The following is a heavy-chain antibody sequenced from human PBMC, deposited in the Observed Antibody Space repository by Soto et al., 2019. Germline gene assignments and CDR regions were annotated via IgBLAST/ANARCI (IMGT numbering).Heavy chain of an antibody. CDR3: ARIDDYGDYVTDY. D-gene: IGHD4-17*01. V-gene: IGHV3-33*01. J-gene: IGHJ4*02. CDR1: GFTFNTHG. Sequence: GGSLRLSCAASGFTFNTHGMHWVRQAPGKGLEWVAVIWYDGSQRYYADFVRGRFTISRDNSQNTLYLQMTSLRAEDTAVYYCARIDDYGDYVTDYWGQGALVTVSS. CDR2: IWYDGSQR.